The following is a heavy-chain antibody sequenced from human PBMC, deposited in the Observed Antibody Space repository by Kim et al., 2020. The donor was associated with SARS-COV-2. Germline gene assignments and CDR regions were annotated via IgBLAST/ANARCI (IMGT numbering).Heavy chain of an antibody. Sequence: YAQKLQGRVTMTTDTSTSTAYMELRSLRSDDTAVYYCSRVFQFMGLVTDYWGQGTLVTVSS. CDR3: SRVFQFMGLVTDY. D-gene: IGHD6-19*01. J-gene: IGHJ4*02. V-gene: IGHV1-18*01.